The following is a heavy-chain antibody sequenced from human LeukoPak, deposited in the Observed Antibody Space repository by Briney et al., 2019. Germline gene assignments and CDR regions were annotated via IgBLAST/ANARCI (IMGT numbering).Heavy chain of an antibody. CDR3: ARGDYYGSGSYNY. J-gene: IGHJ4*02. V-gene: IGHV4-34*01. CDR1: GGSFSGYY. CDR2: INHSGST. Sequence: SETLSLTCAVCGGSFSGYYWIWIRQPPGKGLEGIGEINHSGSTNYNPSLKSRVSISVDTSKNQFSLKLSSVTAADTAVYYCARGDYYGSGSYNYWGQGTLVTVSS. D-gene: IGHD3-10*01.